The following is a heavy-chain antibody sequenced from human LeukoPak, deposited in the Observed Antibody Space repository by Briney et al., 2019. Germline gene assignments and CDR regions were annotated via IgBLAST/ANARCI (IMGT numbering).Heavy chain of an antibody. Sequence: GGSLRLSCAASGFTFSSYGMHWVRQAPGKGLEWVAFIRYDGSNKYYADSVKGRFTISRDISKNTLYLQMNSLRAEDTAVYYCAKCPVGRNSGVYYYYHMDVWGKGTTVTVSS. J-gene: IGHJ6*03. CDR2: IRYDGSNK. CDR1: GFTFSSYG. CDR3: AKCPVGRNSGVYYYYHMDV. D-gene: IGHD4-23*01. V-gene: IGHV3-30*02.